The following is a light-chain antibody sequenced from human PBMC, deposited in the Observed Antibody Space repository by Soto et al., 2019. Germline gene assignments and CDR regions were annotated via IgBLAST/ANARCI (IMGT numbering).Light chain of an antibody. CDR1: QSLNNY. Sequence: DIQMTQSPSTLSASVGDRVTITCRASQSLNNYLAWYQQKPGKAPKLLIYDASTLERGVPSRFSGTGSGTEFTLTISSLQPDDFATYYCQQYNSYSTFGQGTKVDIK. V-gene: IGKV1-5*01. J-gene: IGKJ1*01. CDR2: DAS. CDR3: QQYNSYST.